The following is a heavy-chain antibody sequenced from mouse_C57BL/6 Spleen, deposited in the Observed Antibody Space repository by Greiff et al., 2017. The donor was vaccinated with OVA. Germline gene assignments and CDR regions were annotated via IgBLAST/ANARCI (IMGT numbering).Heavy chain of an antibody. Sequence: QVQLQQPGAELVKPGASVKMSCKASGYTFTSYWITWVKQRPGQGLEWIGDIYPGSGSTNYNEKFKSKATLTVDTSSSTAYMQLSSLTSEDSAVYYCAREDYSGSSCYFGLGDWGKRTSVTVAS. CDR2: IYPGSGST. CDR3: AREDYSGSSCYFGLGD. J-gene: IGHJ4*01. D-gene: IGHD1-1*01. V-gene: IGHV1-55*01. CDR1: GYTFTSYW.